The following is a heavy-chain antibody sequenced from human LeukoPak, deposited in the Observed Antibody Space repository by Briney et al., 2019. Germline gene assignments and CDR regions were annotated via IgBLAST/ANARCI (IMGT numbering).Heavy chain of an antibody. CDR1: GFTLTNSA. CDR3: AAGDLHTGW. D-gene: IGHD2-21*01. V-gene: IGHV1-58*01. J-gene: IGHJ4*02. CDR2: IVVGSGNT. Sequence: VKVSRKPSGFTLTNSAVQRVRQARGPPREWIGWIVVGSGNTNYARKFQERVTITRDKATSTAYMELSSLRSEDTAIYYCAAGDLHTGWWGQGTLVTVSP.